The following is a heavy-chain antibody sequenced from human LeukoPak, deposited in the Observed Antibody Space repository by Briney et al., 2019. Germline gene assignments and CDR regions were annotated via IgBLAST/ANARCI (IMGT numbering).Heavy chain of an antibody. CDR1: GGSISSYY. CDR2: IYYSGST. Sequence: SETLSLTCTVSGGSISSYYWSWIRQPPGKGLEWIGYIYYSGSTNYNPPLKSRVTISVDTSKNQFSLKLSSVTAADTAVYYCARDGPVGATDVRGQGTLVTASS. CDR3: ARDGPVGATDV. J-gene: IGHJ4*02. D-gene: IGHD1-26*01. V-gene: IGHV4-59*01.